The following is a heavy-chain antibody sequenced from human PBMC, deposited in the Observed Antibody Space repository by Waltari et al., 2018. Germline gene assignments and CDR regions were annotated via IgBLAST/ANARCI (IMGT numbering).Heavy chain of an antibody. J-gene: IGHJ5*02. D-gene: IGHD2-2*01. V-gene: IGHV1-2*06. Sequence: QVELVQSGAEVRKPGASVKVSCKASGYSLTSYYMNWVRQAPGLGREWMGRLNPNRGDTNSAPKFQGRVTLTRDTSVNIAFLELRCLTSDDTAVYFCARESAFSTSWYPGFDPWGQGTLVTVAS. CDR3: ARESAFSTSWYPGFDP. CDR2: LNPNRGDT. CDR1: GYSLTSYY.